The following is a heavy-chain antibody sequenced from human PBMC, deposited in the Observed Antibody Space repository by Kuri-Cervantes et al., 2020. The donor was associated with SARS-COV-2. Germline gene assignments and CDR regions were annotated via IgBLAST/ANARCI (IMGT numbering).Heavy chain of an antibody. V-gene: IGHV3-20*04. Sequence: GESLKISCAASGFTFDDYGMSWVRQAPGKGLEWVSGINWNGGSTGYADSVKGRFTISRDNAKNSLYLQMNSLRAEDTALYYCARGGGSTSQNYYYYGMDVWGQGTTVTVSS. J-gene: IGHJ6*02. D-gene: IGHD2-2*01. CDR3: ARGGGSTSQNYYYYGMDV. CDR2: INWNGGST. CDR1: GFTFDDYG.